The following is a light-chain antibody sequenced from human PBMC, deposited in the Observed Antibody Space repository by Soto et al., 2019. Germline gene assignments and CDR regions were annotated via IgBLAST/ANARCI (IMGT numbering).Light chain of an antibody. V-gene: IGKV3-20*01. CDR2: DAS. CDR1: QSVSGSH. Sequence: EIVLTQSPGTLSLSPGERGTLSCRASQSVSGSHLAWYQQKPGQAPRLLIYDASNRATGIPARFSGSGSGTDFTLTISSLEPEDFAVYYCQQYGSSPGTFGQGTKVDIK. CDR3: QQYGSSPGT. J-gene: IGKJ1*01.